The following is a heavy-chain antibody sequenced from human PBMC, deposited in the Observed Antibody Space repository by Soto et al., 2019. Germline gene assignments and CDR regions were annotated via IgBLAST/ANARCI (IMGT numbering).Heavy chain of an antibody. D-gene: IGHD4-17*01. Sequence: QVQLVQSGAEVKKHGSSVKVSCKASGGTFSSYTISWVRQAPGQGLEWMGRIIPILGIANYAQKFQGRVTITADKSTSTAYMELSSLRSEDTAVYYCARGGDNGGFDYWGQGTLVTVSS. V-gene: IGHV1-69*02. J-gene: IGHJ4*02. CDR3: ARGGDNGGFDY. CDR2: IIPILGIA. CDR1: GGTFSSYT.